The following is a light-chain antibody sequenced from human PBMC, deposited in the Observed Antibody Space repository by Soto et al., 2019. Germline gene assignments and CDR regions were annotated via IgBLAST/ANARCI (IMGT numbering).Light chain of an antibody. CDR2: SAY. Sequence: EIVMTQSPATLSVSPGERATLSCRASQSVSRNLAWYQQKPGQAPRLLMYSAYIRATGIPDRFSGSGSGTDFTLTISSLHSEDFAVYHCQQYDNWIRTFGQGTKLEIK. V-gene: IGKV3-15*01. J-gene: IGKJ2*01. CDR1: QSVSRN. CDR3: QQYDNWIRT.